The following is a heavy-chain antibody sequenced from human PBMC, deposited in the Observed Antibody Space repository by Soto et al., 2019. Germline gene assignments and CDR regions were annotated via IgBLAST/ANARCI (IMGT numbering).Heavy chain of an antibody. Sequence: ASVKVSCEASGYTFTRYGISWVRQAPGQGLEWMGWISAYNGNTNYAQKLQGRVTMTTDTSTSTAYMELRSLRSDDTAVYYCARVKGSGYHNWFDPWGQGTLVTVSS. CDR1: GYTFTRYG. V-gene: IGHV1-18*01. CDR3: ARVKGSGYHNWFDP. J-gene: IGHJ5*02. D-gene: IGHD3-22*01. CDR2: ISAYNGNT.